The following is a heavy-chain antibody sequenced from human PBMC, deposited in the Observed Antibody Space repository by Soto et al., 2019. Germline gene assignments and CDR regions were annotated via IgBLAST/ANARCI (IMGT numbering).Heavy chain of an antibody. V-gene: IGHV1-69*01. Sequence: QVQLVQSGAEVKTPGSSVKVSCKASGGTFSSYVIGWVRQAPGQGLEWMGGIISIFGTTHYAQTFQGRVTITADESPSTAYIELSSLRSEDTAVYYCATPLAYAMRGWDGLDVWGQGTRVTVSS. CDR3: ATPLAYAMRGWDGLDV. J-gene: IGHJ6*02. CDR2: IISIFGTT. D-gene: IGHD2-8*01. CDR1: GGTFSSYV.